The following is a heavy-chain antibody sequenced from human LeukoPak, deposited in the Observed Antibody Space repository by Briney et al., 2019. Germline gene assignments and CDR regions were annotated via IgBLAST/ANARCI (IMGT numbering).Heavy chain of an antibody. CDR1: GYSFTGYY. Sequence: ASVKVSCKSSGYSFTGYYMHWVRQAPGQGLEWMGWINTKSGGTHYAQKFRGRVTMTRDTSISTAYMELSRLRYDDTAVYYCARDEGWNYVNYLDFWGQGTLVTVSS. J-gene: IGHJ4*02. V-gene: IGHV1-2*02. CDR2: INTKSGGT. D-gene: IGHD1-7*01. CDR3: ARDEGWNYVNYLDF.